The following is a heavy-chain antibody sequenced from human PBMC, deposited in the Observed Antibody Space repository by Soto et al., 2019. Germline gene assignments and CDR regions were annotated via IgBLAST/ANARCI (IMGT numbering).Heavy chain of an antibody. CDR2: ISHDGGNE. V-gene: IGHV3-30-3*01. J-gene: IGHJ4*02. CDR3: ARGTRFTMVVDGLLDF. D-gene: IGHD3-22*01. CDR1: RFMFGTYY. Sequence: PGGSLRLSCAASRFMFGTYYMHWVRQGPGKGLEWVAVISHDGGNENYAASVKGRFTISRDNSNNQLYLQMNSLRPDDTAMYYCARGTRFTMVVDGLLDFWGQGTQVTVSS.